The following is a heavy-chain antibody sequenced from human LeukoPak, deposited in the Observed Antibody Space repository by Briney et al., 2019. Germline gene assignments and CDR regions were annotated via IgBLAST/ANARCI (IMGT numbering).Heavy chain of an antibody. CDR1: GGSISTHF. CDR3: SRHGVNYSNCY. V-gene: IGHV4-59*08. J-gene: IGHJ4*02. CDR2: LSHSGST. Sequence: SETLSLTCTVSGGSISTHFWSWIRQPPGKGLEWIGFLSHSGSTKYNPSLSGRVTISGDTSNTQLSLRLRSVSASDTAVYYCSRHGVNYSNCYGGQGILVTVSS. D-gene: IGHD4-11*01.